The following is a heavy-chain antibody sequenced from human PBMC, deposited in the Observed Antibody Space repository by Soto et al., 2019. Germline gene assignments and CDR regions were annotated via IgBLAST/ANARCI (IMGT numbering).Heavy chain of an antibody. V-gene: IGHV3-72*01. CDR2: SKNKADSYTT. Sequence: EVQLVESGGGLVQPGGSLRLSCAASGFTFSDHYMDWVRQAPGKGLGWVGRSKNKADSYTTEYAASVKGRFTISRDGSENSLYLQMNSLKTEDTAVYYCTVWGSGNDFGAAWGQGILVTVSS. CDR1: GFTFSDHY. J-gene: IGHJ1*01. D-gene: IGHD3-10*01. CDR3: TVWGSGNDFGAA.